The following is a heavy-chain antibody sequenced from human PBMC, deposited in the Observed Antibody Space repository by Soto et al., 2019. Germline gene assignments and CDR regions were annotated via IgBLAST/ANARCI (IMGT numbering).Heavy chain of an antibody. J-gene: IGHJ3*02. V-gene: IGHV1-3*01. CDR1: GYTFTSYA. D-gene: IGHD1-20*01. Sequence: ASVKVSCKASGYTFTSYAMQWVRQAPGQRLEWMGWINAGNGNTKYSQKFQGRVTITRDTSASTAYMELSSLRSEDTAVYYCARAGYKGGGAFDIWGQGTMVTVSS. CDR2: INAGNGNT. CDR3: ARAGYKGGGAFDI.